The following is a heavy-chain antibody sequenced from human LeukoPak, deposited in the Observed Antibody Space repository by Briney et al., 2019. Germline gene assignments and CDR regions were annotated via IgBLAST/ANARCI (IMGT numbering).Heavy chain of an antibody. D-gene: IGHD4-17*01. V-gene: IGHV1-69*13. CDR2: IIPIFGTA. J-gene: IGHJ2*01. CDR3: ASSVTHYVWYFDL. Sequence: SVKVSCKASGGTFSSYAISWVRQAPGQGLEWMGGIIPIFGTANYAQKFQGRVTITADESTSTAYMELSSLRSEDTAVYYCASSVTHYVWYFDLWGRGTLVTVSS. CDR1: GGTFSSYA.